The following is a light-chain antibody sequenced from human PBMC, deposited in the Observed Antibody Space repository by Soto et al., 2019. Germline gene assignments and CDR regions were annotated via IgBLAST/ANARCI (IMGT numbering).Light chain of an antibody. CDR2: GDN. CDR3: QSCDSSLSGSGV. J-gene: IGLJ1*01. V-gene: IGLV1-40*01. Sequence: QSVLTQPPSVSGAPGQRVTISCTGSSSNIGRGYDVHWYQQVPGSAPRLLLSGDNTRPSGVPDRFSGSRSGTSASLAITGLQAEDEADYYCQSCDSSLSGSGVFGTGTKVTVL. CDR1: SSNIGRGYD.